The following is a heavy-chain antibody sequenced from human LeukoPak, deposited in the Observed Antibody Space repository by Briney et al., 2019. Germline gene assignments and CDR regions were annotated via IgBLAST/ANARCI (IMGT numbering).Heavy chain of an antibody. Sequence: AGGSLRLSCAASGFTFSSYWMHWVRQVPGKGLVWVSHINSDGSSTNYADSVKGRFTISRDNAKNTLYLQMNSLRAEDTAVYYCARDLGGGWYFNWGQGTLATVSS. CDR3: ARDLGGGWYFN. CDR2: INSDGSST. D-gene: IGHD2-15*01. J-gene: IGHJ4*02. V-gene: IGHV3-74*01. CDR1: GFTFSSYW.